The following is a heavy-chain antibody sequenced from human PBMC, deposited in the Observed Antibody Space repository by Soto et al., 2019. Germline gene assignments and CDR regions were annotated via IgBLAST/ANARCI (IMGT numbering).Heavy chain of an antibody. J-gene: IGHJ6*03. CDR3: ARDAYYDFWSGLSQYYYYYMDV. CDR1: GFTLSRYW. D-gene: IGHD3-3*01. CDR2: INSDGSST. Sequence: VQLVESGGGLVQPGGSLRLSCAASGFTLSRYWMHWVRQAPGKGLVWVSRINSDGSSTSYADSVKGRFTISRDNAKNTLYLQMNSLRAEDTAVYYCARDAYYDFWSGLSQYYYYYMDVWGKGTTVTVSS. V-gene: IGHV3-74*01.